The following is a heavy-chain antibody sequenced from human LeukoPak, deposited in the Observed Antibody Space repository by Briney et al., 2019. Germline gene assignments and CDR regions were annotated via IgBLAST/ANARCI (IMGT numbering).Heavy chain of an antibody. CDR3: ARDNSVGDIAWWFDP. D-gene: IGHD3-16*02. Sequence: ASVKVSCKASGYSFTSHYMHWVRQDPGQGLEWMGLINPSGSSTLYAQKFQGRVTMTRDMSTTTDYMELSSPRSEDTAVYYCARDNSVGDIAWWFDPWGQGTLVTVSS. CDR2: INPSGSST. J-gene: IGHJ5*02. V-gene: IGHV1-46*01. CDR1: GYSFTSHY.